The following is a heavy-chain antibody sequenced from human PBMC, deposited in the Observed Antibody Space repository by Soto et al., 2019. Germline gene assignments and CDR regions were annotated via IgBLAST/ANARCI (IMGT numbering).Heavy chain of an antibody. CDR2: SSGSSTYI. D-gene: IGHD6-19*01. J-gene: IGHJ6*02. CDR1: GFIVTSYT. V-gene: IGHV3-21*01. Sequence: EVQLVESGGGLVKPGGALRLSCAASGFIVTSYTVNWVRQAPGKGLEWVSSSSGSSTYIYYADSVKGRFTTSRDNAKNSVSLQLNSLSAEDTAVYYCARDRKIAVAGTSNYFYYGLDVWGQGTTVTVSS. CDR3: ARDRKIAVAGTSNYFYYGLDV.